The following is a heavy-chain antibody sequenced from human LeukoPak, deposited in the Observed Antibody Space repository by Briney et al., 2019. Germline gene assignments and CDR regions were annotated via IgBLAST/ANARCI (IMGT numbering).Heavy chain of an antibody. CDR3: AGAPYDILTGYSPYYFES. Sequence: GGSLRLSCAASGFSLITYNMNWVRQAPGKGLEWVSSISSTSSHIYYADSVKGRFTISRDNAKNSLYLQMNSLRAEDTAVYYCAGAPYDILTGYSPYYFESWGQGTLVTVSS. CDR1: GFSLITYN. V-gene: IGHV3-21*06. D-gene: IGHD3-9*01. J-gene: IGHJ4*02. CDR2: ISSTSSHI.